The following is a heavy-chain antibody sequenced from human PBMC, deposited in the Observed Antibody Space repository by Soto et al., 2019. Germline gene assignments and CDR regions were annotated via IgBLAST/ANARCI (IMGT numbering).Heavy chain of an antibody. D-gene: IGHD2-8*02. Sequence: ASVKVSCKASGGTFSSYAISWVRQAPGQGLEWMGGIIPIFGTANYAQKFQGRGTITADESTSTAYMELSSLRSEDTAVYYCARGRTGDVYLPIYHHYGLDVWGQGTTVPVSS. V-gene: IGHV1-69*13. CDR2: IIPIFGTA. J-gene: IGHJ6*02. CDR3: ARGRTGDVYLPIYHHYGLDV. CDR1: GGTFSSYA.